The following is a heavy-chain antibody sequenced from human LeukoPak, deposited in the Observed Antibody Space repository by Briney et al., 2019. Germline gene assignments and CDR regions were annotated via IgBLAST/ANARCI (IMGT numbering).Heavy chain of an antibody. CDR1: GFTVSGNY. CDR3: ARASYLCGGDCYRPNAEYFQH. D-gene: IGHD2-21*01. Sequence: PGGSLRLSCAASGFTVSGNYMSWVRQAPGKGLEWVSVIYSSGSTYYADSVKGRFTISRDNAKNSLYLQMNSLRAEDTAVYYCARASYLCGGDCYRPNAEYFQHWGQGTLVTVSS. V-gene: IGHV3-53*01. J-gene: IGHJ1*01. CDR2: IYSSGST.